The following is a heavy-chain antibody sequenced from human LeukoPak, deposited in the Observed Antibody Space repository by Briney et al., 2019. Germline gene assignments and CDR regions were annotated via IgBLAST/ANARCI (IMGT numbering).Heavy chain of an antibody. V-gene: IGHV1-2*02. J-gene: IGHJ6*03. Sequence: ASVKVSCKASGYTFTGYYMHWVRQAPGQGLEWMGWINPNSGGTNYAQKFQGRVTMTRDTSISTAYMELSRLRSDDTAVYYCARVPSAGRRSNYYYYYMDVWGKGTTVTVSS. D-gene: IGHD6-13*01. CDR1: GYTFTGYY. CDR2: INPNSGGT. CDR3: ARVPSAGRRSNYYYYYMDV.